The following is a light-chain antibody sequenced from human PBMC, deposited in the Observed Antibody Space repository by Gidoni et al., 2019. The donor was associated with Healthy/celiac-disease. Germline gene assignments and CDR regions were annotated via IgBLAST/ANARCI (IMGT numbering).Light chain of an antibody. CDR3: QQSYSTPPYT. J-gene: IGKJ2*01. Sequence: DFQLTHSPSSLSASVGDRVTITCRASQSISSYLNWYQQKPGKAPKLLIYAASSLQSGVPSRFSGSGSGTDFTLTISSLQPEDFATYYCQQSYSTPPYTFGQGTKLEIK. CDR2: AAS. CDR1: QSISSY. V-gene: IGKV1-39*01.